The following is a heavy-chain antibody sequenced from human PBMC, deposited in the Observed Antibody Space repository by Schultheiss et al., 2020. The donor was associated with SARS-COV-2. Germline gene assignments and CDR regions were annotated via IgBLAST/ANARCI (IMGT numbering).Heavy chain of an antibody. J-gene: IGHJ4*02. CDR2: IYTSGST. CDR1: GGSISSYY. D-gene: IGHD3-22*01. CDR3: ARDGPPYYYDSSGVDY. Sequence: SETLSLTCTVSGGSISSYYWSWIRQPAGKGLEWIGRIYTSGSTNYNPSLKSRVTMSVDTSKNQFSLKLSSVTAADTAVYYCARDGPPYYYDSSGVDYWGQGTLVTVSS. V-gene: IGHV4-4*07.